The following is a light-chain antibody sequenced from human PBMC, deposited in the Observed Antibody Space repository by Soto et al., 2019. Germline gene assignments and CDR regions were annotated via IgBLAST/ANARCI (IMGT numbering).Light chain of an antibody. CDR1: SSDVGGYNY. CDR2: EVS. Sequence: SVLTKPPSAYGSPGESVTISCPGTSSDVGGYNYVSWYQQHPGKAPKLMIYEVSKRPSGVPDRFSGSKSGNTASLTVSGLQAEDEADYYCSSYAGSNNYVFGTGTKVTV. V-gene: IGLV2-8*01. CDR3: SSYAGSNNYV. J-gene: IGLJ1*01.